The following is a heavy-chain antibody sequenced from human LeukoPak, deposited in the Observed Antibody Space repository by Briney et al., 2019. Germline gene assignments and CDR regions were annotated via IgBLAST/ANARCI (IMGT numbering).Heavy chain of an antibody. CDR3: ASKLMEADSLGWHLDL. CDR2: IGTGGDT. J-gene: IGHJ2*01. V-gene: IGHV3-13*01. CDR1: GSIFSPPD. D-gene: IGHD2-15*01. Sequence: GGSLRLSCAASGSIFSPPDMHWLRQATGRGLEWVSAIGTGGDTYYADSVKGRFTISRDNAMNSFYLQMNSLRAGDTAAYYCASKLMEADSLGWHLDLWGRGTLVTVSS.